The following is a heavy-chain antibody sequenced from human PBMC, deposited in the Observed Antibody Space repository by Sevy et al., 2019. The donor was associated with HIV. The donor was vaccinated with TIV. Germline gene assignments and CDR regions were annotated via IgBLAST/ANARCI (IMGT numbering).Heavy chain of an antibody. CDR1: GYSISSGYY. J-gene: IGHJ3*02. Sequence: SETLSLTCAVSGYSISSGYYWGWIRQPPGKGLEWIGSIYHSGSTYYNPSLKSRVTISVDTSKNQFSLKLSSVTAADTAVYYCARSVLNSVPDAFDIWGQGTMVTVSS. CDR3: ARSVLNSVPDAFDI. CDR2: IYHSGST. D-gene: IGHD1-7*01. V-gene: IGHV4-38-2*01.